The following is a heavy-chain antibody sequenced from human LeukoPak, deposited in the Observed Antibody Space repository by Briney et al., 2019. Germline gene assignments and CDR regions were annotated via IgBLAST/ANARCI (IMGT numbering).Heavy chain of an antibody. CDR2: IRYDGSNK. CDR3: AKIIVVVPAATDFFDY. CDR1: GFTFSSYG. J-gene: IGHJ4*02. D-gene: IGHD2-2*01. Sequence: PGGSLRLSCAASGFTFSSYGMHWVRQAPGKGLEWVAFIRYDGSNKYYADSAKGRSTISRDNSKNTLYLQMNSLRAEDTAVYYCAKIIVVVPAATDFFDYWGQGTLVTVSS. V-gene: IGHV3-30*02.